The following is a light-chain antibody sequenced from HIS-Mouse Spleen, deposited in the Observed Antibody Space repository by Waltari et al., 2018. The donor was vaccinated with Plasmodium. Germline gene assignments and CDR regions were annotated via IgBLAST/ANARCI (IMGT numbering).Light chain of an antibody. CDR1: QSVRSY. CDR2: DAS. V-gene: IGKV3-11*01. CDR3: QQRSNWIT. J-gene: IGKJ5*01. Sequence: EIVLTQSPATLSLSPGERATLSCRASQSVRSYLAWYPQKPGQAPRLLIYDASNRATGIPARFSCSGSGTDFTLTISSLEPEDFAVYYCQQRSNWITFGQGTRLEIK.